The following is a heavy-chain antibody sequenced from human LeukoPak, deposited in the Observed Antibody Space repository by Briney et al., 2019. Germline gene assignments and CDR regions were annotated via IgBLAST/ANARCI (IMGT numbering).Heavy chain of an antibody. CDR1: GGSFSGYY. Sequence: TSETLSLTCAVYGGSFSGYYWSWIRQPPGKGLEWIGEINHSGSTNYNPSLKSRVTISVDTSKNQFSLKLSSVTAAGTAVYYCARTRYYYGSGSRYVWFDPWGQGTLVTVSS. CDR2: INHSGST. D-gene: IGHD3-10*01. J-gene: IGHJ5*02. CDR3: ARTRYYYGSGSRYVWFDP. V-gene: IGHV4-34*01.